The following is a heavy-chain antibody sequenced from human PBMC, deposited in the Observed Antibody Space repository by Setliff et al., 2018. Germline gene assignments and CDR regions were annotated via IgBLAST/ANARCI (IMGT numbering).Heavy chain of an antibody. CDR1: GDSISSNSYY. J-gene: IGHJ4*02. Sequence: SETLSLTCTVSGDSISSNSYYWGWIRQPPGKGLEWIGSIYYDGSTSYNSSLKSRVTISVDTSRKQFSLRLSSVTAADTALYYCARHRFSSVIVDPDYWGQGTLVTVAS. V-gene: IGHV4-39*01. CDR2: IYYDGST. CDR3: ARHRFSSVIVDPDY. D-gene: IGHD6-13*01.